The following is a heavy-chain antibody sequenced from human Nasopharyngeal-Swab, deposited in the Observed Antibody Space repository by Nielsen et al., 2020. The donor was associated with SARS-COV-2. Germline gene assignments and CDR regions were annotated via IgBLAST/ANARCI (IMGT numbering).Heavy chain of an antibody. V-gene: IGHV3-48*03. Sequence: GGSLRLSCAASGFTFSAYDMNWVRQAPGKGLEWVSYISSTGSTINYADSVKGRFTISRDNAKNSLYLQMNSLRAEDTAVYYCARGQQLAEGHYGMDVWGQGTTVTVSS. CDR3: ARGQQLAEGHYGMDV. CDR1: GFTFSAYD. J-gene: IGHJ6*02. CDR2: ISSTGSTI. D-gene: IGHD6-13*01.